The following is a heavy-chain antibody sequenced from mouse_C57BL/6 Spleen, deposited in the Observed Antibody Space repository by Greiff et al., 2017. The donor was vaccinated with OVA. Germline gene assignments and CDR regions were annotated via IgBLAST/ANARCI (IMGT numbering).Heavy chain of an antibody. CDR1: GYAFSSYW. CDR3: ARAGGTGTPFDY. Sequence: VKLMESGAELVKPGASVKISCKASGYAFSSYWMNWVKQRPGKGLEWIGQIYPGDGDTNYNGKFKGKATLTADKSSSTAYMQLSSLTSEDSAVYFCARAGGTGTPFDYWGQGTTLTVSS. V-gene: IGHV1-80*01. D-gene: IGHD4-1*01. CDR2: IYPGDGDT. J-gene: IGHJ2*01.